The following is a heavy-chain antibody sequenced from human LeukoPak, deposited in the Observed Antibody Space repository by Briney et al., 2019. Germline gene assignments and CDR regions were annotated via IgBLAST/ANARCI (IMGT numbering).Heavy chain of an antibody. D-gene: IGHD6-13*01. J-gene: IGHJ4*02. Sequence: GGSLRLSCAVSGFTFSTYSINWVRQAPGKGLEWVSSISSSSSYISYADSLKGRFTISRDNAKNSLYLQMNSLRAEDTAVYYCARDPGVAAALYYFDYWGQGTLVTVSS. CDR1: GFTFSTYS. CDR2: ISSSSSYI. V-gene: IGHV3-21*01. CDR3: ARDPGVAAALYYFDY.